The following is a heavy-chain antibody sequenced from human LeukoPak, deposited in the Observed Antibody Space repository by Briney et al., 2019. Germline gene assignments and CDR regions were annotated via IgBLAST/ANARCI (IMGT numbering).Heavy chain of an antibody. CDR2: MNPNSGNT. Sequence: ASVKVSCKASGYTSTSYDINWVRQATGQGLEWMGWMNPNSGNTGYAQKFQGRVTMTRNTSISTAYMELSSLRSEDTAVYYCARVGEPLFGLGDSLDFDYWGQGTLVTVSS. D-gene: IGHD3-3*01. CDR1: GYTSTSYD. V-gene: IGHV1-8*01. CDR3: ARVGEPLFGLGDSLDFDY. J-gene: IGHJ4*02.